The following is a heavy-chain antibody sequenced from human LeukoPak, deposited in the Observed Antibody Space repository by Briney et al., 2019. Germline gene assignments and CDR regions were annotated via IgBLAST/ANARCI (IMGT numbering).Heavy chain of an antibody. D-gene: IGHD3-22*01. CDR3: ARSLQDYYDIWAFDY. CDR1: GGSISSYY. J-gene: IGHJ4*02. V-gene: IGHV4-4*07. Sequence: KTSETLSLTCTVSGGSISSYYWSWIRQPAGKGLEWIGRIYTSGSTNYNPSLKSRVTMSVDTSKNQFSLKLSSVTAADTAVYYCARSLQDYYDIWAFDYWGQGTLVTVSS. CDR2: IYTSGST.